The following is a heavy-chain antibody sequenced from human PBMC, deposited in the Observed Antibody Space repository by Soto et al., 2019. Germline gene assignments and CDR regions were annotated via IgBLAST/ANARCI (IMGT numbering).Heavy chain of an antibody. CDR1: GFTFSSYS. D-gene: IGHD2-15*01. CDR3: ARPPGYCSGGSCYTNDY. Sequence: EVPLVESGGGLVKPGGSLRLSCAASGFTFSSYSMNWVRQAPGKGLEWVSSISSSSSYIYYADSVKGRFTISRDNAKNSLYLQMNSLRAEDTAVYYCARPPGYCSGGSCYTNDYWGQGTLVTVSS. V-gene: IGHV3-21*01. J-gene: IGHJ4*02. CDR2: ISSSSSYI.